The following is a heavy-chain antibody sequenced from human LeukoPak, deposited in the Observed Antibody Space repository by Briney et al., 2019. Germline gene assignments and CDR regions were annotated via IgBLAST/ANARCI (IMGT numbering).Heavy chain of an antibody. CDR2: ISSRSSTI. CDR3: AIRDYGGDPVFDY. CDR1: GITFSSYS. Sequence: GGSLRLSCAASGITFSSYSMNWVRQAPGKGLEWVSYISSRSSTIYYADSVKGRFTISRDNAKNSLYLQMNSLRDADTAVYYCAIRDYGGDPVFDYWGQGTLVTVSS. D-gene: IGHD4-23*01. V-gene: IGHV3-48*02. J-gene: IGHJ4*02.